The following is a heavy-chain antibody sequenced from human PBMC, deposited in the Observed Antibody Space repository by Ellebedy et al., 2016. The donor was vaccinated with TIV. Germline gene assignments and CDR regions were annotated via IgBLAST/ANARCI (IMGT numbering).Heavy chain of an antibody. J-gene: IGHJ6*03. V-gene: IGHV3-23*01. D-gene: IGHD1-26*01. CDR3: TKFNGRYFGHLYHYYMDV. Sequence: GESLKISXAASGFTFRDYALSWVRLVPGKGLEWVSSIVGRGDVTMYADSVKGRFTMSRDNYRDLVFLQMTSLRVEETAVYLCTKFNGRYFGHLYHYYMDVWGKGTTVTVSS. CDR2: IVGRGDVT. CDR1: GFTFRDYA.